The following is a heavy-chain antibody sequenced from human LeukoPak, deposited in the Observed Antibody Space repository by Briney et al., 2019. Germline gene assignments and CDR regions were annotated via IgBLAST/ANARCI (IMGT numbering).Heavy chain of an antibody. D-gene: IGHD1-26*01. V-gene: IGHV4-39*01. CDR1: GGSISNIIYY. J-gene: IGHJ4*02. CDR2: IHFSGST. CDR3: ARRMGALDF. Sequence: PSETLSLTCSVSGGSISNIIYYWAWVRLPPGKGLEWTGSIHFSGSTYYNPSLKSRVTISADTSKNQLSLRLNFVTAADTAVYYCARRMGALDFWGQGALVTVSS.